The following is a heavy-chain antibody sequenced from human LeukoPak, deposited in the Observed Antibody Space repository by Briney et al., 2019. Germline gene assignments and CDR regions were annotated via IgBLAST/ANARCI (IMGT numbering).Heavy chain of an antibody. V-gene: IGHV1-2*02. Sequence: ASVKVSCKASGYTFTGYYMHWVRQAPGQGLEWMGWINPNSGGTNYAQKFQGRVTMTRDTSISTVYMELSRLRSDDTAVYYCARRRSRYGDPTYGMDVWGQGTTVTVSS. J-gene: IGHJ6*02. CDR2: INPNSGGT. CDR1: GYTFTGYY. CDR3: ARRRSRYGDPTYGMDV. D-gene: IGHD4-17*01.